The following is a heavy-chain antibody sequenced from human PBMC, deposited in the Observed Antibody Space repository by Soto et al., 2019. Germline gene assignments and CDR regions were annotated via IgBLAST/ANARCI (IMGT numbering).Heavy chain of an antibody. D-gene: IGHD3-22*01. Sequence: SETLSLTCTVSGGSISSGGYYWSWIRQHPGKGLEWIGYIYYSGSTYYNPSLKSRVTISVDTSKNQFSLKLSSVTAADTAVYYCARGVRNYYDSSGYIDYWGQGTLVTVSS. CDR3: ARGVRNYYDSSGYIDY. V-gene: IGHV4-31*03. CDR2: IYYSGST. J-gene: IGHJ4*02. CDR1: GGSISSGGYY.